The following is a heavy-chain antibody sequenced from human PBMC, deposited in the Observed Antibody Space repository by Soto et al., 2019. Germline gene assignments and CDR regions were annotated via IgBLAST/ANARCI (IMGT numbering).Heavy chain of an antibody. V-gene: IGHV1-8*01. J-gene: IGHJ4*02. CDR2: MNPNSGNT. CDR3: AILGYCSGGSCYSGVGYFDY. CDR1: GYTFTSYD. Sequence: GASVKVSCKASGYTFTSYDINWVRQATGQGLEWMGWMNPNSGNTGYAQKFQGRVTMTRNTSISTAYMELSSLRSEDTAVYYCAILGYCSGGSCYSGVGYFDYWGQGTLVTVSS. D-gene: IGHD2-15*01.